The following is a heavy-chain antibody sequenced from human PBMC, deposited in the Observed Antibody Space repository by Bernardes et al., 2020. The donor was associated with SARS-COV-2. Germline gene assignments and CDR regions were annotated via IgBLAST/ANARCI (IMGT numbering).Heavy chain of an antibody. CDR2: INHSGST. D-gene: IGHD3-3*01. V-gene: IGHV4-34*01. Sequence: SETLSLTCAVYGGSFSGYYWSWIRQPPGKGLEWIGEINHSGSTNYNPSLTSRVTISVDTSKNQFSLKLSSVTAADTAVYYCARGLAIFGVVLYYYYYGMDVWGQGTTVTVSS. J-gene: IGHJ6*02. CDR3: ARGLAIFGVVLYYYYYGMDV. CDR1: GGSFSGYY.